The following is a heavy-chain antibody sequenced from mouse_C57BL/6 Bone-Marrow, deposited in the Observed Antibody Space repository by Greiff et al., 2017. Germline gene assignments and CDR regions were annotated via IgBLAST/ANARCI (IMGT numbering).Heavy chain of an antibody. Sequence: VHLQQPGAELVRPGTSVKLSCKASGYTFTSYWMHWVKQRPGQGLEWIGVIDPSDSYTNYNQKFKGKATLTVDTSSSTAYMQLSSLTSEDSAVYYCARRCDSWGQGATLTVSS. CDR2: IDPSDSYT. CDR3: ARRCDS. J-gene: IGHJ2*01. CDR1: GYTFTSYW. V-gene: IGHV1-59*01.